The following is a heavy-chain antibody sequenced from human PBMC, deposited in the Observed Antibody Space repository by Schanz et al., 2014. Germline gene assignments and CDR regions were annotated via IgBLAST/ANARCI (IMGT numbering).Heavy chain of an antibody. D-gene: IGHD6-19*01. V-gene: IGHV3-66*02. CDR1: GFIVSSTY. J-gene: IGHJ4*02. CDR2: IVGGGAST. CDR3: ARDPNTSAWLPYFDT. Sequence: EVQLVESGGGLVQPGGSQRLSCAASGFIVSSTYMTWVRQAPGKGLVWVSSIVGGGASTYYADSVKGRFTISRDNSKNTLYLQMNSLRTDDTAMYYCARDPNTSAWLPYFDTWGQGTLVTVSS.